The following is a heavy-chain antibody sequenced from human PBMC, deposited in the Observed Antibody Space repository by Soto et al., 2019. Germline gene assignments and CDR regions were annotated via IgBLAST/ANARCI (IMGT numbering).Heavy chain of an antibody. Sequence: EVQLVESGGGLVKPGGSLRLSCTGSGFPFSAYNINWVRQSPGKGLEWVSSITVGSSHIYQPNSMKGRFTISRDDAKNSVYLQIDNLRDEDTALSYCSRSPEVGVRGAYWGQGTLVTVSS. D-gene: IGHD3-16*01. CDR2: ITVGSSHI. CDR1: GFPFSAYN. V-gene: IGHV3-21*01. J-gene: IGHJ4*02. CDR3: SRSPEVGVRGAY.